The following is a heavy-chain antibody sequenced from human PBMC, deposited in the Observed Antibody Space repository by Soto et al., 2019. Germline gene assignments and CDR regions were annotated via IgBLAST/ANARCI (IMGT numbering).Heavy chain of an antibody. D-gene: IGHD1-26*01. V-gene: IGHV3-74*01. CDR3: ARGDATLSAYDYSLDV. J-gene: IGHJ6*03. CDR2: INIVGSSR. CDR1: GFTLSSYW. Sequence: ELQLVESGGGLVQPGGSLRLSCVASGFTLSSYWMHWVRQAPGKGLVWVSRINIVGSSRTYADSVRGRLTISRDNAKNTMYLQMNSLRAEDTAVYYCARGDATLSAYDYSLDVWGKGTTVTVS.